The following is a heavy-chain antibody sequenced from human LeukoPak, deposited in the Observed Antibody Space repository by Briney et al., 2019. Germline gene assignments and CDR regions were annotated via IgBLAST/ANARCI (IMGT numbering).Heavy chain of an antibody. CDR3: ANALGLRNDY. Sequence: PSGSLRFSRAASRFTFSSNHMSRVPQAQGKGLELVAVISGRGGSTYDAASVKGRFTSARDNSKNALYLQMNSLRAEDTAVYYCANALGLRNDYWGQGTLVTVSS. CDR2: ISGRGGST. J-gene: IGHJ4*02. CDR1: RFTFSSNH. V-gene: IGHV3-23*01. D-gene: IGHD4-17*01.